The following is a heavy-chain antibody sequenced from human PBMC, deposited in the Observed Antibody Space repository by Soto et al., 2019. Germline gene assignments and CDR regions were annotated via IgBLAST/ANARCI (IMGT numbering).Heavy chain of an antibody. CDR2: MNPSTGNT. V-gene: IGHV1-8*01. J-gene: IGHJ4*02. CDR3: ARGRIMVVATGTDTRLGSYYDY. CDR1: GYTFTSYD. Sequence: QVQVVQSGADVKKPGASVKVSCKASGYTFTSYDINWVRQATGQGLEWMGWMNPSTGNTGYAPKFQGRVTMTGNTSTSTAYLELSSLRSDDTAMYYCARGRIMVVATGTDTRLGSYYDYWGQGTLVTVSS. D-gene: IGHD2-21*02.